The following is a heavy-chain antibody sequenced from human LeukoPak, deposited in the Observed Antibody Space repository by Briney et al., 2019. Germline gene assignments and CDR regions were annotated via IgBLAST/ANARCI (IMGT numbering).Heavy chain of an antibody. V-gene: IGHV1-46*01. CDR3: ARDRERWLQLRGGLFDY. CDR2: INPSGGST. Sequence: ASVKVSCKASGYTFTTYYIHWVRQAPGQGLEWMGMINPSGGSTSYAQKFQGRVTMTRDTSTSTVYMELSSLRSEDTAVYYCARDRERWLQLRGGLFDYWGQGTLVTVSS. J-gene: IGHJ4*02. CDR1: GYTFTTYY. D-gene: IGHD5-24*01.